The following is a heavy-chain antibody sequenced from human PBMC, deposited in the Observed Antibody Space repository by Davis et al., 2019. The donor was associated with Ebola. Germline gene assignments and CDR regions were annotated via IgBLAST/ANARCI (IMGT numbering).Heavy chain of an antibody. CDR1: GRSLSGYY. D-gene: IGHD3/OR15-3a*01. Sequence: MPSETLSLTCAVYGRSLSGYYWSWIRQPPGKGLEWIGEINHSGSTNYNPSLKSRVTISVDTSNNQFSLNLSSVTAADTAVYYCARGRPAIFGRVIRSHYYYGMDVWGQGTTVTVSS. CDR3: ARGRPAIFGRVIRSHYYYGMDV. V-gene: IGHV4-34*01. J-gene: IGHJ6*02. CDR2: INHSGST.